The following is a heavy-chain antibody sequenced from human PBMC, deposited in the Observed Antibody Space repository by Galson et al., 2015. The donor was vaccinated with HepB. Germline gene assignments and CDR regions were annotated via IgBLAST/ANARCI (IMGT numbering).Heavy chain of an antibody. Sequence: SETLSLTCTVSGGSISSIDHYWDWVRQPPGKGLEWVGSFYYTGRTDYNPSLKSRVTISADTSKNQFSLQLRSVTAADTAVYSCARRGVTLQRNWFDPWGRGTLVTVSS. J-gene: IGHJ5*02. CDR3: ARRGVTLQRNWFDP. V-gene: IGHV4-39*01. D-gene: IGHD1-1*01. CDR2: FYYTGRT. CDR1: GGSISSIDHY.